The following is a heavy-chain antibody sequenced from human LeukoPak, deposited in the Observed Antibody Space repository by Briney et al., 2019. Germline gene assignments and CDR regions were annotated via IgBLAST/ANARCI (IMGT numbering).Heavy chain of an antibody. V-gene: IGHV3-30*02. CDR1: GFTFSSYG. CDR2: IRYDGSNK. D-gene: IGHD2-2*01. Sequence: PGGSLRLSCAASGFTFSSYGMHWVRQAPGKGLEWVAFIRYDGSNKYYADSVKGRFTISRDNSKNTLYLQMNSLRAEDTAVYYCAKDYRPYCSSTSCTSMDVWGKGATVTVSS. J-gene: IGHJ6*04. CDR3: AKDYRPYCSSTSCTSMDV.